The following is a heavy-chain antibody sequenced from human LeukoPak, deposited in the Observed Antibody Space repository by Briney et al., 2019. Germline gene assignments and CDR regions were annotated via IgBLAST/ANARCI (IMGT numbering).Heavy chain of an antibody. Sequence: SETLSLSCTVSGGSITHYYWNWIRQPPGKGLEWIGYTFYSGTTTYNPSLKSRVTISVDPSKNQFSLRLSSVTAADTAVCYCARDLSVWGRGTLVTVSS. CDR1: GGSITHYY. CDR3: ARDLSV. J-gene: IGHJ4*02. V-gene: IGHV4-59*01. CDR2: TFYSGTT.